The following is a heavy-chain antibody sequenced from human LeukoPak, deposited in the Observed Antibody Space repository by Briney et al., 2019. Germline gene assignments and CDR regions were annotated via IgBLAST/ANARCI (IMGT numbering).Heavy chain of an antibody. CDR2: IKQDGSEK. J-gene: IGHJ5*02. D-gene: IGHD3-22*01. Sequence: GGSLRLSCAASGFTFSSYWMSWVRQAPGKGLEWVANIKQDGSEKYYVDSVKGRFAISRDNAKNSLYLQMNSLRAEDTAVYYCARVHYDSSGYYEGRSFWFDPWGQGTLVTVSS. CDR3: ARVHYDSSGYYEGRSFWFDP. CDR1: GFTFSSYW. V-gene: IGHV3-7*01.